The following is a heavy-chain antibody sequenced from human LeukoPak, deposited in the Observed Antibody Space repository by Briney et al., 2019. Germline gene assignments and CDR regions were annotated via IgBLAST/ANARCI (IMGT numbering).Heavy chain of an antibody. CDR2: ISYDGSNK. J-gene: IGHJ3*02. D-gene: IGHD3-16*01. Sequence: GGSLRLSCAASGFTFSRYGMHWVRQAPGKGLEWVAVISYDGSNKYYADSVKGRFTISRDNSKNTLYLQMNSLRAEDTAVYYCARVQITWSWAFDIWGQGTMVTVSS. CDR3: ARVQITWSWAFDI. CDR1: GFTFSRYG. V-gene: IGHV3-30*03.